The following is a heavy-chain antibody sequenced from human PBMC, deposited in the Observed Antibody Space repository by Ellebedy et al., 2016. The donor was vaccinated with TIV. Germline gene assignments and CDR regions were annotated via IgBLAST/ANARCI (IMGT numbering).Heavy chain of an antibody. D-gene: IGHD6-19*01. CDR1: GGSFSGYY. V-gene: IGHV4-34*01. CDR2: INHSGST. J-gene: IGHJ4*02. CDR3: ARSAGTHKNDY. Sequence: SETLSLTXAVYGGSFSGYYWSWIRQPPGKGLEWIGEINHSGSTNYNPSLKSRVTISVDTSKNQFSLKLSSVTAADTAVYYCARSAGTHKNDYWGQGTLVTVSS.